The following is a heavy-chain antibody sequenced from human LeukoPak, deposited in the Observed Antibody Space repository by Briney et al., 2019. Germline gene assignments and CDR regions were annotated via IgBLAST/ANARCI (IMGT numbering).Heavy chain of an antibody. Sequence: SVKVSCKASGGTFSSYAISWVRQAPGQGLEWMGRIIPIFGTANYAQKFQGRVTITTDESTGTAYMELSSLRSEDTAVYYCASAILDGYNDMYFDYWGQGTLVAVSS. CDR2: IIPIFGTA. CDR1: GGTFSSYA. D-gene: IGHD5-24*01. CDR3: ASAILDGYNDMYFDY. V-gene: IGHV1-69*05. J-gene: IGHJ4*02.